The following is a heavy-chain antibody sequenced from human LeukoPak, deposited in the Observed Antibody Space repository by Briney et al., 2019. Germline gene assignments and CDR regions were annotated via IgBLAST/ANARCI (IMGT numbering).Heavy chain of an antibody. D-gene: IGHD2-21*01. CDR3: ARLFAFPKWHFDL. CDR2: ISYSGSA. V-gene: IGHV4-39*02. J-gene: IGHJ2*01. Sequence: SETLSLTCAVSGGSINSSGYYWGWIRQPPGKRLEWIGSISYSGSAYYNPSLKSRVSISVDTSKNHFSLKLNSVTAADTAVYYCARLFAFPKWHFDLWGRGTLVTVSS. CDR1: GGSINSSGYY.